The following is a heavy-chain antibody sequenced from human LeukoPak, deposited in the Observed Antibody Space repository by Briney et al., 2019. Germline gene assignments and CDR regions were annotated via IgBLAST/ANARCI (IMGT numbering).Heavy chain of an antibody. V-gene: IGHV4-59*01. D-gene: IGHD2-2*01. CDR3: ARGGSSTSWGWFDP. CDR2: IYYSGST. CDR1: GGSISSYY. Sequence: PSETLSLTCTVSGGSISSYYWSWIRQPPGKGLEWTGYIYYSGSTNYNPSLKSRVTISVDTSKNQFSLKLSSVTAADTAVYYCARGGSSTSWGWFDPWGQGTLVTVSS. J-gene: IGHJ5*02.